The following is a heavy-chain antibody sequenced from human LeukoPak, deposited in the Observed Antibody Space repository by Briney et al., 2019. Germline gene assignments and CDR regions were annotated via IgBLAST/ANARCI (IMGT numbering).Heavy chain of an antibody. CDR3: ARESSSSEFDY. CDR2: ISSRGGTI. CDR1: EVTFSTYE. V-gene: IGHV3-48*03. Sequence: GGSLRLSCAGTEVTFSTYEMNWVRQAPGKGLEWVSYISSRGGTIYYADSVKGRFTISRDNAKNSLYLQMNSLRAEDAAVYYCARESSSSEFDYWGQGTLVTVSS. J-gene: IGHJ4*02. D-gene: IGHD6-6*01.